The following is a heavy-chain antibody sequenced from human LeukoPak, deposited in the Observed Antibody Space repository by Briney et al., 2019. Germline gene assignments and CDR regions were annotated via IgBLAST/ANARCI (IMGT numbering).Heavy chain of an antibody. V-gene: IGHV3-43*01. CDR3: ARAPYGNYGTLDY. CDR2: ISWHGTTT. Sequence: PGGSLRLSCAASAFTFDDYTMHWVRQAPGKGLDWVALISWHGTTTYYADSVKGRFTISRDSTKNSLYLQMNSLRTEDTALYYCARAPYGNYGTLDYWGQGTLVTVSS. D-gene: IGHD4-11*01. J-gene: IGHJ4*02. CDR1: AFTFDDYT.